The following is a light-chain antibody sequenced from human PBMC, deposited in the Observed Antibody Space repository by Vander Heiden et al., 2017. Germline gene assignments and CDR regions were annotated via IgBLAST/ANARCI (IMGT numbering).Light chain of an antibody. Sequence: SYEVTQPPSVSVSPGQTASLTCSGDKLGDKYACWYQQKPGQSPVLVIYQDNKRPSGIPERFSGSTSGNTATLTISGTQPMDEADYYCQAWDNNIVVFGGGIKLTVL. J-gene: IGLJ3*02. CDR1: KLGDKY. V-gene: IGLV3-1*01. CDR3: QAWDNNIVV. CDR2: QDN.